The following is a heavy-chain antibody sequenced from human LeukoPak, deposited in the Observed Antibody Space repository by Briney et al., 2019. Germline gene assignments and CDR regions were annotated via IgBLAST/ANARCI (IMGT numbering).Heavy chain of an antibody. CDR1: GGSISSYY. J-gene: IGHJ6*03. CDR2: IYYSGSN. D-gene: IGHD5-12*01. V-gene: IGHV4-59*08. Sequence: TSETLSLTCTVSGGSISSYYWSWIRQPPGKGREWIGYIYYSGSNNYNPSLKSRVTISVDTSKNQFSLKLSSVTAADTAVYYCARHSRGYDFPATYYYYYYIDVWGKGTTVTVSS. CDR3: ARHSRGYDFPATYYYYYYIDV.